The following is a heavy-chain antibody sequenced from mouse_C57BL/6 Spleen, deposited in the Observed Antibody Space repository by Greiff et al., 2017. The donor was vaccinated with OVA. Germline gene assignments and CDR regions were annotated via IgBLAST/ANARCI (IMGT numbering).Heavy chain of an antibody. CDR1: GYTFTDYY. Sequence: EVQLQQSGPVLVKPGASVKMSCKASGYTFTDYYMNWVKQSHGKSLEWIGVINPYNGGTSYNQKFKGKATLTVDKSSSTAYMELNSLTSEDSAVYYCARNPYYGSSSGFDVWGTGTTVTVSS. CDR2: INPYNGGT. D-gene: IGHD1-1*01. CDR3: ARNPYYGSSSGFDV. J-gene: IGHJ1*03. V-gene: IGHV1-19*01.